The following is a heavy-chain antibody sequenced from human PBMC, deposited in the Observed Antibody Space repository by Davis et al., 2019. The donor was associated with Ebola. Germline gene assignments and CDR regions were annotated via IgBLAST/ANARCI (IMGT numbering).Heavy chain of an antibody. CDR3: ARDLRAIGMDV. Sequence: PGGSLRLSCAASGFTFSSYWMSWVRQAPEKGLEWVSAISGHGDITHYADSVKGRFTISRDNSKNTLYLQMNSLRAEDTAVYYCARDLRAIGMDVWGQGTTVTVSS. CDR2: ISGHGDIT. J-gene: IGHJ6*02. V-gene: IGHV3-23*01. D-gene: IGHD5/OR15-5a*01. CDR1: GFTFSSYW.